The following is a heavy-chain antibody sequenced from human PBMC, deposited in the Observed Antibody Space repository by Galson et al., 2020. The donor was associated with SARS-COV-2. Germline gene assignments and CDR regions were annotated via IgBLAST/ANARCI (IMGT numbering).Heavy chain of an antibody. D-gene: IGHD3-10*01. Sequence: SETLSLTCTVSGGSISSSSYYWGWIRQPPGKGREWLGSIYYSGSTYYNPSLKRRITISVDTSKNQFSLKLSSVPAADTAVYYCAREYYYGSESYPTYYYDYGMDVWGQGTTVTVSS. V-gene: IGHV4-39*02. J-gene: IGHJ6*02. CDR1: GGSISSSSYY. CDR2: IYYSGST. CDR3: AREYYYGSESYPTYYYDYGMDV.